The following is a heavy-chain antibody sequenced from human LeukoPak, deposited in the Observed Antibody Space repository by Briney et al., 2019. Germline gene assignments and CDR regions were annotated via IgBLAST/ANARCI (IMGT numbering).Heavy chain of an antibody. Sequence: PSETLSLTCTVSGGSISSYYWSWIRQPPGKGREWIGYIYYSGSTNYNPSLKSRVTISVDTSKNQFSLKLSSVTAADTAVYYCARQDYGVYFANYYYGMDVWGQGSTVTVSS. D-gene: IGHD4-17*01. J-gene: IGHJ6*01. CDR1: GGSISSYY. CDR2: IYYSGST. V-gene: IGHV4-59*01. CDR3: ARQDYGVYFANYYYGMDV.